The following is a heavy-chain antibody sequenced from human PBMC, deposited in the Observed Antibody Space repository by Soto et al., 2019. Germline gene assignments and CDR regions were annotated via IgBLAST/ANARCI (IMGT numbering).Heavy chain of an antibody. D-gene: IGHD4-17*01. CDR1: GCSCTDYT. CDR2: VDPNGGCS. V-gene: IGHV1-2*02. CDR3: GTRVDYGDIEGFDL. Sequence: GASAKISSKTSGCSCTDYTLHWERHAPGRGLEWLGWVDPNGGCSNSANQFQGAVTMTSDTSITTAFLELTRLPTNDKATYFCGTRVDYGDIEGFDLWG. J-gene: IGHJ4*01.